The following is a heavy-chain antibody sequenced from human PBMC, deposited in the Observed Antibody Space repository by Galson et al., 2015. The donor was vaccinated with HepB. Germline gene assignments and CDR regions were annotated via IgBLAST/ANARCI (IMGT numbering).Heavy chain of an antibody. CDR2: FDPEDGDT. V-gene: IGHV1-24*01. J-gene: IGHJ4*02. D-gene: IGHD4-17*01. CDR1: EYTLASLS. CDR3: ASLLPGLDDYVFQY. Sequence: SVKVSCKVSEYTLASLSIHWARLTPGKGLEWMGGFDPEDGDTIYAQKFQGRVAMTEKTSADTAYLELSSLRSEDTAVYYCASLLPGLDDYVFQYWGQGTLVTVSS.